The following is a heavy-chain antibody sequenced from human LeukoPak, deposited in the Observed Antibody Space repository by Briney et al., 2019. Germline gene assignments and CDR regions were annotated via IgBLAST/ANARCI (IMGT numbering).Heavy chain of an antibody. CDR3: ARLQEDYCGSGREHFDY. Sequence: PGGSLRLSCAASGFTFSSYSMNWVRQAPGKGLEWVSSISSSSSYIYYADSVKGRFTISRDNAKNSLYLQMNSLRAEDTAVYYCARLQEDYCGSGREHFDYWGQGTLVTVSS. CDR1: GFTFSSYS. J-gene: IGHJ4*02. D-gene: IGHD3-10*01. V-gene: IGHV3-21*01. CDR2: ISSSSSYI.